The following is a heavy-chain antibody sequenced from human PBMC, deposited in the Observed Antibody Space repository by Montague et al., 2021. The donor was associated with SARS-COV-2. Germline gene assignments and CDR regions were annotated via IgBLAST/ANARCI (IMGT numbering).Heavy chain of an antibody. Sequence: SLRLSCAASGFTFSTYNMNWVRQIPGKGLEWLSYISSGSGAIFYXDAVKGRFTVSRDNAKNSLFLQMNSLRAEDTAVYYRARDQLIRGVPAFDMWGQGTMVTVSS. J-gene: IGHJ3*02. CDR2: ISSGSGAI. V-gene: IGHV3-48*04. CDR3: ARDQLIRGVPAFDM. CDR1: GFTFSTYN. D-gene: IGHD3-10*01.